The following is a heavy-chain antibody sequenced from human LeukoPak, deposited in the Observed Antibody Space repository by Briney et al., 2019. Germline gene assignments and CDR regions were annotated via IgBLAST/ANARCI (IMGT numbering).Heavy chain of an antibody. CDR2: IYPGDSDT. Sequence: GESLQISCKGSGYSFTSYWIGWVRQMPGKGLEWMGIIYPGDSDTRYSPSFQGQVTISADKSISTAYLQWSSLKASDTAMYYCAREYYYDSSGYYGLDYWGQGTLVTVSS. V-gene: IGHV5-51*01. J-gene: IGHJ4*02. CDR3: AREYYYDSSGYYGLDY. CDR1: GYSFTSYW. D-gene: IGHD3-22*01.